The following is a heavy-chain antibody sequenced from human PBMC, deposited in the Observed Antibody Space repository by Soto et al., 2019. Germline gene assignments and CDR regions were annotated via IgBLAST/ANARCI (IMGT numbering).Heavy chain of an antibody. CDR3: ARGPWIQLWFDYYYYYYGMDV. D-gene: IGHD5-18*01. J-gene: IGHJ6*02. Sequence: ASVKVSCKASGYTFTSYDINWVRQATGQGLEGMGWMNPNSGNTGYAQKFQGRVTMTRNTSISTAYMELSSLRSEDTAVYYCARGPWIQLWFDYYYYYYGMDVWGQGTTVTVSS. CDR1: GYTFTSYD. CDR2: MNPNSGNT. V-gene: IGHV1-8*01.